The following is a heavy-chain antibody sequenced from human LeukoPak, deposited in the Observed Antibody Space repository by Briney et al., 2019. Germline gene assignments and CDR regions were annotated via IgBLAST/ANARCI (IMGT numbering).Heavy chain of an antibody. CDR3: ARDEGYYDSSGYYYDY. CDR1: GFTFSSYS. V-gene: IGHV3-21*01. J-gene: IGHJ4*02. Sequence: GGSLRLSCAASGFTFSSYSMNWVRQAPGKGLEWVSSISSSSSYIYYADSVKGRFTISRDNAKNSLYLQMNSLRAEDTAVYYCARDEGYYDSSGYYYDYWGQGTLGTVSS. D-gene: IGHD3-22*01. CDR2: ISSSSSYI.